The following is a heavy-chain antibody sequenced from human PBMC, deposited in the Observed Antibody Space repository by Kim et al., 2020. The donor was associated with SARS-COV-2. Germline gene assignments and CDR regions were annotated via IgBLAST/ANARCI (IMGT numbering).Heavy chain of an antibody. D-gene: IGHD2-8*01. CDR1: GGTFSSYA. CDR3: AREGRRLVGAVYAEPALFDY. Sequence: SVKVSCKASGGTFSSYAISWVRQAPGQGLEWMGGIIPIFGTANYAQKFQGRVTITADESTSTAYMELSSLRSEDTAVYYCAREGRRLVGAVYAEPALFDYWGQGTLVTVSS. CDR2: IIPIFGTA. J-gene: IGHJ4*02. V-gene: IGHV1-69*13.